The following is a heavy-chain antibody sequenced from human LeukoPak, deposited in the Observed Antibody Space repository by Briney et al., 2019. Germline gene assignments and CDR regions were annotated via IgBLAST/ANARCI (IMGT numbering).Heavy chain of an antibody. CDR2: ISYDGSNK. V-gene: IGHV3-30*18. Sequence: GGSLRLSCAASGFTFSSYSMNWVRQAPGKGLEWVAVISYDGSNKYYADSVKGRFTISRDNSKNTLYLQMNSLRAEDTALYFCAKEQGSQQQLYYYYGLDVWGQGTTVTVSS. D-gene: IGHD6-13*01. CDR1: GFTFSSYS. J-gene: IGHJ6*02. CDR3: AKEQGSQQQLYYYYGLDV.